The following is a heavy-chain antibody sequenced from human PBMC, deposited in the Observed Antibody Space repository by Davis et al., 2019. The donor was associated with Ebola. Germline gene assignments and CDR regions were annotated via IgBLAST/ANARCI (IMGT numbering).Heavy chain of an antibody. V-gene: IGHV4-34*01. Sequence: SETLSLTCAVYGGSFSGYYWSWIRQPPGKGLEWIGEINHSGSTNYNPSLKSRVTISVDTSKNQFSLKLSSVTAADTAVYYCARGRYCSSTSCYLYYYYGMDVWGKGTTVTVSS. D-gene: IGHD2-2*01. J-gene: IGHJ6*04. CDR1: GGSFSGYY. CDR3: ARGRYCSSTSCYLYYYYGMDV. CDR2: INHSGST.